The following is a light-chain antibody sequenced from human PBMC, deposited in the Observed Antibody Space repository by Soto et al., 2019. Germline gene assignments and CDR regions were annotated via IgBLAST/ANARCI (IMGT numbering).Light chain of an antibody. CDR2: GAA. J-gene: IGKJ5*01. CDR1: QSVGST. CDR3: QQYTNWPPIT. V-gene: IGKV3-15*01. Sequence: EIVLTQSPATLSVSPVERATLSGMASQSVGSTLSWFQQKPGQAPRLLIYGAATRATGVPARFSGSGSGADFTLTISSLQSEDFAVYYCQQYTNWPPITFGQGTRLEIK.